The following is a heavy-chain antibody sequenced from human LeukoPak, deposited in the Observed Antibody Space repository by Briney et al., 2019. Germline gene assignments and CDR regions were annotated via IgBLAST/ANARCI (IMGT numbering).Heavy chain of an antibody. J-gene: IGHJ6*03. CDR3: TREKWELPYYYYYYMDV. CDR2: IRSKAYGGTT. CDR1: GFTFGDYA. Sequence: KAGGSLRLSCTASGFTFGDYAMSWFRQAPGKGLEWVGFIRSKAYGGTTEYAASVKGRFTISRDDSKSIAYLQMNSLKTEDTAVYYCTREKWELPYYYYYYMDVWGKGTTVTVSS. V-gene: IGHV3-49*05. D-gene: IGHD1-26*01.